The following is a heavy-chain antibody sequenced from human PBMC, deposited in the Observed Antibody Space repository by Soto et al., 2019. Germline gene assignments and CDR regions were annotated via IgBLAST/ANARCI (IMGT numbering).Heavy chain of an antibody. J-gene: IGHJ4*02. D-gene: IGHD3-22*01. CDR3: ARNDTSGHYSDY. Sequence: ASVKVSCKVSGYTLTELSMHWVRQAPGKGLEWMGGFDPEDGETIYAQKFQGRVTMTEDTSTDTAYMELRSLRSDDTAVYYCARNDTSGHYSDYWGQGTLVTVSS. CDR1: GYTLTELS. V-gene: IGHV1-24*01. CDR2: FDPEDGET.